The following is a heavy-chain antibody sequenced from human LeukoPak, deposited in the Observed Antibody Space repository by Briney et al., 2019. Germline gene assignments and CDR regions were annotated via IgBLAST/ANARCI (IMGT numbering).Heavy chain of an antibody. CDR3: ATHYGGTGY. D-gene: IGHD4-17*01. Sequence: SETLSPTCTVSGGSISSYYWSWIRQPPGKGLEWIGYIYYSGSTNYNPSLKSRVTISVDTSKNQFSLKLSSVTAADTAVYYCATHYGGTGYWGQGTLVTVSS. J-gene: IGHJ4*02. V-gene: IGHV4-59*08. CDR2: IYYSGST. CDR1: GGSISSYY.